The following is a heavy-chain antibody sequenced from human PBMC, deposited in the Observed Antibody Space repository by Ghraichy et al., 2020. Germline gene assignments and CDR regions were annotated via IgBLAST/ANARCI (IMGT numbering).Heavy chain of an antibody. Sequence: GGSLRLSCAASGFTFAGYAMNWVRQPPGKGLEWVSSISANGYNTDYGDSVKGRFTISRDNSKNTLYLQLNSLRAEDTGVYYCAKDHPSDYYFDYWGQGTLVTVSS. CDR2: ISANGYNT. V-gene: IGHV3-23*01. J-gene: IGHJ4*02. D-gene: IGHD4/OR15-4a*01. CDR1: GFTFAGYA. CDR3: AKDHPSDYYFDY.